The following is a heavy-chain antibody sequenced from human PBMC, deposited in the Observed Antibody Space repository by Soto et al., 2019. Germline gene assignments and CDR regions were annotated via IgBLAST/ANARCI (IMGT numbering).Heavy chain of an antibody. CDR3: ARGYGRNFDY. CDR2: IYYSGTT. Sequence: SETLSLTCTVSGGSISSGGYYWYWIRQHPGKGLEWIGYIYYSGTTYYNPSLKSRVTISVDTSKNQFSLKLSSVTAADTAVYYCARGYGRNFDYWGQGTLVTVSS. V-gene: IGHV4-31*03. CDR1: GGSISSGGYY. D-gene: IGHD5-18*01. J-gene: IGHJ4*02.